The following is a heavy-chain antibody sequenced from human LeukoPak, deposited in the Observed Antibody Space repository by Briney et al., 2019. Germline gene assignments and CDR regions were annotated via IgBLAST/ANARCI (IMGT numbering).Heavy chain of an antibody. D-gene: IGHD6-19*01. CDR3: ARRHSSGSN. CDR2: IYSGGIT. V-gene: IGHV3-66*02. J-gene: IGHJ4*02. CDR1: GFTVNTNY. Sequence: GGSLRLSCAASGFTVNTNYMTWVRQAPGKGLEWGAVIYSGGITYYADSVKGRFTISRDNSKNTLYLQMNSLRPEDTAIYFCARRHSSGSNWGQGTLVSVSS.